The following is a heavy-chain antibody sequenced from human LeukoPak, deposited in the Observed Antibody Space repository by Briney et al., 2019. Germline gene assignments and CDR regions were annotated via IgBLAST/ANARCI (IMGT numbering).Heavy chain of an antibody. CDR1: GFILRGCD. D-gene: IGHD3/OR15-3a*01. CDR2: ISGSGNDI. J-gene: IGHJ4*02. V-gene: IGHV3-11*01. Sequence: PGGSLRLSCTISGFILRGCDMRWTRQAPGKGLEWVSYISGSGNDISYADSVKGRFTISRYNAKGSLYLQMNSLRAADTAVYYCGTHAGRTGSDDWGQGTLVTVSS. CDR3: GTHAGRTGSDD.